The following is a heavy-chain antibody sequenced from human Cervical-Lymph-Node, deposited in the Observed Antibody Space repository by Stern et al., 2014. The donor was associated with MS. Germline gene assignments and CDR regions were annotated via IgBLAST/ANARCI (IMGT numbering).Heavy chain of an antibody. CDR1: GFNFRTYW. CDR3: ASAYRAS. V-gene: IGHV3-74*02. CDR2: INDDGTVS. D-gene: IGHD1-1*01. Sequence: VQLVQSGGGIVQPGGSLMISCVASGFNFRTYWMHWVRQGPGKGLEWVSRINDDGTVSTYADSVRGRFTISRNNANNTMSLQLDNLRVEDTAIYYCASAYRASWGQGTLVTVST. J-gene: IGHJ4*02.